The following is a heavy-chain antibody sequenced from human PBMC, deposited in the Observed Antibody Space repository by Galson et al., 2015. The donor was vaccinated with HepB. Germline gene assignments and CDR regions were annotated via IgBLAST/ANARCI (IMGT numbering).Heavy chain of an antibody. V-gene: IGHV3-30-3*01. CDR1: RFTFSGYA. CDR3: ARERSTTRAFDI. D-gene: IGHD5/OR15-5a*01. Sequence: SLRLSCAASRFTFSGYAMHWVRQAPGKGLEWVAVISYDGSKKYHADSVKGRFTISRDNPKNTLYVQMNSLRAEDTAVYYCARERSTTRAFDIWGQGTMVIVSS. J-gene: IGHJ3*02. CDR2: ISYDGSKK.